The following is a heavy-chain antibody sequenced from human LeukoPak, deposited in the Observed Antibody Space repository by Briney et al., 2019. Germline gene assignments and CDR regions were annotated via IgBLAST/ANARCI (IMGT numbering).Heavy chain of an antibody. J-gene: IGHJ4*02. CDR3: ARDSPYDSSGYYDY. CDR1: GFTFSSYA. V-gene: IGHV3-30*14. CDR2: ISYDGSNK. Sequence: GRSLRLSCAASGFTFSSYAMHWVRQAPGKGLEWVAVISYDGSNKYYADSVKGRFTISRDNSKNTLYLQMNSLRAEDTAVYYCARDSPYDSSGYYDYWGQGTLVTVSS. D-gene: IGHD3-22*01.